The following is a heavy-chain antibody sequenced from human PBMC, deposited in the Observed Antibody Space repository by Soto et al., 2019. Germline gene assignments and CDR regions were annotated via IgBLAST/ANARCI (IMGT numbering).Heavy chain of an antibody. CDR3: ARAEQWLVYGMDV. V-gene: IGHV1-8*01. CDR2: MNPNSSNT. CDR1: GYTFTSYD. J-gene: IGHJ6*02. D-gene: IGHD6-19*01. Sequence: ASVKVSCKTSGYTFTSYDINWVRQATGQGVEWMGWMNPNSSNTGYAQEVQGRVTMTRNTSISTAYMELSSLRSEDTAVYYCARAEQWLVYGMDVWGQGTTVTVSS.